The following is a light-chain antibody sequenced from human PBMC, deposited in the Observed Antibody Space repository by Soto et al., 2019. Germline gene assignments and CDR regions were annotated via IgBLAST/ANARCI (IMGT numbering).Light chain of an antibody. CDR3: AAWDDSLSGPV. V-gene: IGLV1-47*02. CDR1: RSNIGTNY. J-gene: IGLJ3*02. Sequence: QPVLTQPPSASGTPGQRVTISCSGRRSNIGTNYVYWYQQFPGTAPKLLIYSNSHRPSGVPDRFSGPKSGTSASLAISGLRSDDEADYYCAAWDDSLSGPVFGGGTKLTVL. CDR2: SNS.